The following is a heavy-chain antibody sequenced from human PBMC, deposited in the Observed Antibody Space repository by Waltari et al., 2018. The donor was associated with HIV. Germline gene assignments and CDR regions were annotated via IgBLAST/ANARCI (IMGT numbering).Heavy chain of an antibody. V-gene: IGHV3-23*01. CDR3: AKDSNYDSSGPIDY. Sequence: EVQLLESGGGLVQPGGSLRLSCAASGFTFSSYALSWVRQAPGKGLGWVSALSGRGASTYYADSVKGRFTISRDNSKNTLYLQMNRLRADDTAVYYCAKDSNYDSSGPIDYWGQGTLVTVSS. CDR2: LSGRGAST. D-gene: IGHD3-22*01. J-gene: IGHJ4*02. CDR1: GFTFSSYA.